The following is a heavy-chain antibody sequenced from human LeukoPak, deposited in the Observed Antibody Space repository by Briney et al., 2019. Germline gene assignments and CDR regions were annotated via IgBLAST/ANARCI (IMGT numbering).Heavy chain of an antibody. Sequence: GGSLRLSCAASGFTFSSSAMHWVRQAPDKGLEWVAVISYDGSNKYYADSVKGRFTTSRDNSKNTLYLQMNSLRADDTAVYYCARDRDSSGWYEGFDYWGQGTLVTVSS. CDR3: ARDRDSSGWYEGFDY. CDR2: ISYDGSNK. V-gene: IGHV3-30-3*01. J-gene: IGHJ4*02. D-gene: IGHD6-19*01. CDR1: GFTFSSSA.